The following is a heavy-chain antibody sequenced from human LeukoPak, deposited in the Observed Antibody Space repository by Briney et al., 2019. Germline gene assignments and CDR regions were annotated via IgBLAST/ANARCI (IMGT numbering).Heavy chain of an antibody. J-gene: IGHJ4*02. D-gene: IGHD5-12*01. CDR2: IYYSGST. V-gene: IGHV4-59*01. CDR1: GGSLSSYY. CDR3: ARGGGWLPDY. Sequence: SETLSLTCTVSGGSLSSYYCSWIRQPPGKGLEWIGYIYYSGSTNYNPSLKSRVTISVDTSKNQFSLRLRSVTAADTAVYYCARGGGWLPDYWGQGTLVTVSS.